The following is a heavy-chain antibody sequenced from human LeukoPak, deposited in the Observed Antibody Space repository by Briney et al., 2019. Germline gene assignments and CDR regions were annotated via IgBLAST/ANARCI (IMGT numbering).Heavy chain of an antibody. Sequence: PGESLRLSCAASGFTFSNYWMTWVRQSPGKGLEWVATINQDGSGKYYVDSVKGRFTISRDNAKNSLYLQMSSLRAEDTAVYYCARGGHRQKEFWGQGTLVTVSS. D-gene: IGHD3-10*01. J-gene: IGHJ4*02. CDR1: GFTFSNYW. CDR3: ARGGHRQKEF. CDR2: INQDGSGK. V-gene: IGHV3-7*01.